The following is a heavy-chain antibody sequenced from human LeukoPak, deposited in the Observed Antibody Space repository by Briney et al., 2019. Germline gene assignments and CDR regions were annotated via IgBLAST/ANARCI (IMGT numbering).Heavy chain of an antibody. J-gene: IGHJ6*02. Sequence: GGSLTLTCTASGFTLSSNWMHWVRQAPGKGLVWVSRINNDGSTTAYADSVKGRFSISRDNANNTLYLQMNGLRAEDTAVYYCARGVHYGMDVWGQGTTVSVS. CDR2: INNDGSTT. CDR3: ARGVHYGMDV. V-gene: IGHV3-74*01. CDR1: GFTLSSNW. D-gene: IGHD6-6*01.